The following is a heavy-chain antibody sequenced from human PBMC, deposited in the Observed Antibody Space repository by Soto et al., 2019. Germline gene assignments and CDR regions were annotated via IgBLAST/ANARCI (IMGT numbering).Heavy chain of an antibody. CDR3: ANFPVAGEYYYYGMDV. D-gene: IGHD6-19*01. J-gene: IGHJ6*02. Sequence: EVQLLESGGGLVQPGGSLRLSCAASGFTFSSYAMSWVRQAPGKGLEWVSAISGSGGSTYYADSVKGRFTISRDNSKNTLYLQMNSLRAEDTAVYYFANFPVAGEYYYYGMDVWGQGTTVTVSS. V-gene: IGHV3-23*01. CDR2: ISGSGGST. CDR1: GFTFSSYA.